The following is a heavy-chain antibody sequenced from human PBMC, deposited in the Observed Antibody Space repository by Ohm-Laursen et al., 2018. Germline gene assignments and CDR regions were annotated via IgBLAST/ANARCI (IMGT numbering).Heavy chain of an antibody. D-gene: IGHD3-22*01. CDR1: GGSISGYY. CDR2: IHSSGST. Sequence: GTLSLTCTVSGGSISGYYWSWIRQTAGKGLEWIGRIHSSGSTNYNPSLQSRVTMSEDTSKNQFSLRLSSVTAADTAVYYCARVLHDSSGYYFDYWGQGTLFTVSS. CDR3: ARVLHDSSGYYFDY. J-gene: IGHJ4*02. V-gene: IGHV4-4*07.